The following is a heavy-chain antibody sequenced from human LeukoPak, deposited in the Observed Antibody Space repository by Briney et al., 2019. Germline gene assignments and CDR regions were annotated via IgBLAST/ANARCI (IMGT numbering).Heavy chain of an antibody. Sequence: SETLSLTCTVSGDSISSDDYYCDWIRPAPGKGLEWIGDINYGGGTYYNPSLKGRVTMSVDASKTQFYLNLRSVTAADTATYYCARHRRRNNWFDPWGRGILVTVSS. V-gene: IGHV4-39*01. CDR2: INYGGGT. CDR1: GDSISSDDYY. CDR3: ARHRRRNNWFDP. J-gene: IGHJ5*02.